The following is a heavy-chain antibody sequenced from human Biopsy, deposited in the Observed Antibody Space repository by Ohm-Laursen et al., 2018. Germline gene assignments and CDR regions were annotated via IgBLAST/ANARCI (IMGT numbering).Heavy chain of an antibody. V-gene: IGHV4-59*01. CDR2: IYYSVMT. CDR3: ARDSGILNYGNFKYYHYYGMDV. CDR1: GGSFTKYY. D-gene: IGHD4-11*01. Sequence: GTLSLTCTVSGGSFTKYYWSWIRQPPGKGLEWIGHIYYSVMTNYNPSLQSRVSISVDTSRNQVSLTLSSVTAADTAVYYCARDSGILNYGNFKYYHYYGMDVWGQGTKVTVSS. J-gene: IGHJ6*02.